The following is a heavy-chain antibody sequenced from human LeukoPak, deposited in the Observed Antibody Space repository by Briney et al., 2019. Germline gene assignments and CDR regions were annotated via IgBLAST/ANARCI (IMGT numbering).Heavy chain of an antibody. CDR2: INQDGSEK. D-gene: IGHD3-10*01. CDR3: ARDTYGGFDY. V-gene: IGHV3-7*03. Sequence: GGSLRLSCAASGFTFSSYWMGWVRHVPGKGLEWVASINQDGSEKYYVDSVKGRFTISRDNAKNSLYLQMNSLRAEDTAVYYCARDTYGGFDYWGQGTLVPVSS. CDR1: GFTFSSYW. J-gene: IGHJ4*02.